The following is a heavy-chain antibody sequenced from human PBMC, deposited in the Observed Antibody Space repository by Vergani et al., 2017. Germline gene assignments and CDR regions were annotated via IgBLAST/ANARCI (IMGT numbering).Heavy chain of an antibody. V-gene: IGHV3-30*02. J-gene: IGHJ6*03. D-gene: IGHD5-18*01. Sequence: QVQLVESGGGVVQPGGSLRLSCAASGFTFSSYGMHWVRQAPGKGLEWVAFIRYDGSNKYYADSVKGRFTISRDNSKNTLYLQMNSLRAEDTAVYYCTSRDTAMVPEAGYYYYYYMDVWGKGTTVTVSS. CDR1: GFTFSSYG. CDR3: TSRDTAMVPEAGYYYYYYMDV. CDR2: IRYDGSNK.